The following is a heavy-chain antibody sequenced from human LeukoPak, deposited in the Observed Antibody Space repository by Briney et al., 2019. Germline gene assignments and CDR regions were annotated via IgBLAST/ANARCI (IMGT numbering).Heavy chain of an antibody. CDR3: ARWDSGRAGFDY. V-gene: IGHV4-59*01. D-gene: IGHD6-19*01. J-gene: IGHJ4*02. Sequence: SETLSLTCTVSGASMSSYCWSWIRQPPGKGLEWIGDIYNSEKTNHNPSLKSRVTISVDTSKNQFSLKLTSVTAADTAVYYCARWDSGRAGFDYWGQGTRVTVSS. CDR2: IYNSEKT. CDR1: GASMSSYC.